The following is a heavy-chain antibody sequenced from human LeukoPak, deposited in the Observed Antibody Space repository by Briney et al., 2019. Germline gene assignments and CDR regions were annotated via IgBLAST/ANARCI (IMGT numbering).Heavy chain of an antibody. V-gene: IGHV3-21*01. CDR2: ISSSSSYI. CDR3: ARDIPLLARYYYYYMDV. CDR1: GFTFSSYS. Sequence: GGSLRLSCAASGFTFSSYSMNWVRQAPGKGLEWVSSISSSSSYIYYADSVKGRFTISRDNAKNSLYLQMNSLRAEDTAVYYCARDIPLLARYYYYYMDVWGKGTTVTVSS. J-gene: IGHJ6*03.